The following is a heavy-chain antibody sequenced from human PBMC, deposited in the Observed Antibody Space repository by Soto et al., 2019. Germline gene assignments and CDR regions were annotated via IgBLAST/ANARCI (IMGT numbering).Heavy chain of an antibody. D-gene: IGHD5-12*01. J-gene: IGHJ4*02. V-gene: IGHV3-48*03. Sequence: EVHLVESGGALVQPGGSLRLSCAASRFTFSTYEMHWVRQAPGKGLEWVSCISSSGSSVYYADSVKGRFTISRDNSRNSLYLQMNSLRDEDTALYYCVRYCSSTLCNGVATRTFDYWGQGALVTVSS. CDR2: ISSSGSSV. CDR3: VRYCSSTLCNGVATRTFDY. CDR1: RFTFSTYE.